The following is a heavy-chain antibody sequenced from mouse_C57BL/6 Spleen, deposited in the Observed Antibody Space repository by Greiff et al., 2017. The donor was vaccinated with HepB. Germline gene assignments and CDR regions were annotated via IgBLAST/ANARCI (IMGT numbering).Heavy chain of an antibody. V-gene: IGHV10-1*01. J-gene: IGHJ2*01. CDR3: VRQERQYYFDY. CDR2: IRSKSNNYAT. Sequence: EVKLVESGGGLVQPKGSLKLSCAASGFSFNTYAMNWVRQAPGKGLEWVARIRSKSNNYATYYADSVKDRFTISRDDSESMLYLQMNNLKTEDTASYYCVRQERQYYFDYWGQGTTLTVSS. D-gene: IGHD6-1*01. CDR1: GFSFNTYA.